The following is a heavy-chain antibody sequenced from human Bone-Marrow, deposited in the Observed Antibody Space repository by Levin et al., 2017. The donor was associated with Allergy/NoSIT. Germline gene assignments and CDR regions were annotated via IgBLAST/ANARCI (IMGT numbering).Heavy chain of an antibody. V-gene: IGHV3-64*01. CDR3: ARGIAVAGRDYFDY. Sequence: GGSLRLSCAASGFTFSTYSIHWVRQAPGKGLEYVSAISSDGGSTYYANSVKGRFTISRDNSKNTLYLQTGSLRAEDMAVYYCARGIAVAGRDYFDYWGQGTLVTVSS. D-gene: IGHD6-13*01. CDR1: GFTFSTYS. J-gene: IGHJ4*02. CDR2: ISSDGGST.